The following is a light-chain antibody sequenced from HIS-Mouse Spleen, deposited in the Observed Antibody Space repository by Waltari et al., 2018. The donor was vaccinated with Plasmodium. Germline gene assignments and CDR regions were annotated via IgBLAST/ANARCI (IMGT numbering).Light chain of an antibody. CDR3: MIWPSNASGV. Sequence: QPVLTQPPSSSASPGESARLTCTLPSDINVGSYNIYWYQQQPRSPPRYPLYYYSDSDKGQGSGVPSRFSGSKDASANTGILLISGLQSEDEADYYCMIWPSNASGVFGGGTKLTVL. CDR2: YYSDSDK. CDR1: SDINVGSYN. V-gene: IGLV5-37*01. J-gene: IGLJ3*02.